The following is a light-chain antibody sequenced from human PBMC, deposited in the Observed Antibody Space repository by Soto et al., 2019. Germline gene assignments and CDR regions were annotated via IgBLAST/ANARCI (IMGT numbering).Light chain of an antibody. CDR2: GAS. CDR1: QSVSSTY. Sequence: EIVLTQSPGTLSLFPGERATLSCRASQSVSSTYFAWYRQKPGQPPSLLIYGASNRATGVPDRFSGSGSGTDFTLTISRLEPEDFAVYYCQQYGSSPPGFIFGPGTTVDIK. V-gene: IGKV3-20*01. J-gene: IGKJ3*01. CDR3: QQYGSSPPGFI.